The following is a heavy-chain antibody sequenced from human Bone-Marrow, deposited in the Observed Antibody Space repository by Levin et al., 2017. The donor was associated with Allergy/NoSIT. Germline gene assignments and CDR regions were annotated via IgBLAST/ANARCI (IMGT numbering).Heavy chain of an antibody. CDR2: VAFDGSNK. CDR3: ARDGGYSYALFDY. Sequence: PGGSLRLSCAASGFTFSSYAMHWVRQAPGKGLEWLAVVAFDGSNKYYADSVRGRFTISRDNSKNTLSLQMNSLKTEDTAVYYCARDGGYSYALFDYWGQGTLVTVSS. CDR1: GFTFSSYA. V-gene: IGHV3-30-3*01. D-gene: IGHD5-18*01. J-gene: IGHJ4*02.